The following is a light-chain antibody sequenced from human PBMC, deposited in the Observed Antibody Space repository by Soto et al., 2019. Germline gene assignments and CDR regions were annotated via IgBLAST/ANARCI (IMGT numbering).Light chain of an antibody. Sequence: QSALTQPASVSGSPGQSITISCTGTSSDVGSYNLVPGYQQHPGKAPKLMIYGVSKRPSGVYNRFSGPKSGNTASLTISGLQAEDEADYYCCSYAGSSTLYVVFGGGTQLTV. CDR2: GVS. V-gene: IGLV2-23*02. CDR3: CSYAGSSTLYVV. CDR1: SSDVGSYNL. J-gene: IGLJ2*01.